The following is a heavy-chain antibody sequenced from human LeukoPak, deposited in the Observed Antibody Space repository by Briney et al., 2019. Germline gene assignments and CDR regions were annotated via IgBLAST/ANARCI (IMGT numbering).Heavy chain of an antibody. Sequence: RGESLKISCKASGYTFTKYWIGWVRQMPGKGLEWMGIIYPGDSDTRYSPSFQGQVTISADKSISTAYLQWSSLKASDTAMYYCARHVQMVTTVTISGWFDPWGQGTLVTVSS. CDR1: GYTFTKYW. CDR2: IYPGDSDT. D-gene: IGHD4-17*01. J-gene: IGHJ5*02. V-gene: IGHV5-51*01. CDR3: ARHVQMVTTVTISGWFDP.